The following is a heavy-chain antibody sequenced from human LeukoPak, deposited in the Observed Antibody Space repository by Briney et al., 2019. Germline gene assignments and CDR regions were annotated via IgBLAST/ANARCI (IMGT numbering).Heavy chain of an antibody. J-gene: IGHJ4*02. D-gene: IGHD5-12*01. CDR3: ASPTARYSGYDWDYFDY. CDR1: GFIFSAYW. V-gene: IGHV3-74*01. Sequence: GGSLRLSCAASGFIFSAYWMHWVRQAPGKGLVWVARINSDGSTTTYADSVKGRFTISRDNAKNTMYLQMNSLRVEDTAVYYCASPTARYSGYDWDYFDYWGQGALVTVSS. CDR2: INSDGSTT.